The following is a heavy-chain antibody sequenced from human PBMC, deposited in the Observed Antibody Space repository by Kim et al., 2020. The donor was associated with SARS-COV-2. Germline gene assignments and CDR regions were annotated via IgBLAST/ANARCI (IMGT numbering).Heavy chain of an antibody. V-gene: IGHV4-31*03. CDR3: ARVEMVRAVIRFDY. CDR1: GGSISSGVYY. CDR2: IYYSGST. D-gene: IGHD3-10*01. J-gene: IGHJ4*02. Sequence: SETLSLTCTVSGGSISSGVYYWSWIRQHPGKGLEWVGFIYYSGSTYYNPSLKSRVTISVDTSKNQFSLKLSSVTAADTAVYYCARVEMVRAVIRFDYWGQGTLVTVSS.